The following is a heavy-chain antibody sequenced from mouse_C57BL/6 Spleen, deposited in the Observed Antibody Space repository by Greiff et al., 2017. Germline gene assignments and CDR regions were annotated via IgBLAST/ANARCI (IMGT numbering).Heavy chain of an antibody. CDR1: GFTFSDYY. J-gene: IGHJ4*01. Sequence: EVKLVESGGGLVQPGGSLKLSCAASGFTFSDYYMYWVRQTPEKRLEWVAYISNGGGSTYYPDTVKGRFTISRDNAKNTLYLQMSRLKSEDTAMYYCARQENDYDGYAMDYWGQGTSVTVSS. D-gene: IGHD2-4*01. CDR2: ISNGGGST. CDR3: ARQENDYDGYAMDY. V-gene: IGHV5-12*01.